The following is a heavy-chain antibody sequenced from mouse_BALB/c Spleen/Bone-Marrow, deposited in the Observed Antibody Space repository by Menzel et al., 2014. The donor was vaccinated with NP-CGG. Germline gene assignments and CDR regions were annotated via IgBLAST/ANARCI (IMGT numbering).Heavy chain of an antibody. D-gene: IGHD1-1*01. J-gene: IGHJ2*01. CDR2: ILPGSGTT. CDR1: GYTFSNYW. Sequence: QVQLQHSGAELMKPGASVKISCKATGYTFSNYWIDWVKQRPGHGLEWIGEILPGSGTTNYSEKFKGKATFTADTSSNTAYMQLSSLTSEDSALYYCARASVVPYYFDFWGQGTTLTVSS. V-gene: IGHV1-9*01. CDR3: ARASVVPYYFDF.